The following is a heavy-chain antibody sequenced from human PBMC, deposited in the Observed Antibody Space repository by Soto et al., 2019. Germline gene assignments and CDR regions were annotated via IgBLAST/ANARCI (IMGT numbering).Heavy chain of an antibody. CDR1: GGSITNYY. D-gene: IGHD3-10*01. J-gene: IGHJ6*02. CDR3: ARHGFGPLPGLVDV. V-gene: IGHV4-59*08. Sequence: QVQLQESGPGLVKPSETLSLTCTVSGGSITNYYCSWFRQPPGKGLEWIGYIQYNGYSAYNLSLKRRVTMSMDTSKPQFSLMVESVTATDTAVYYCARHGFGPLPGLVDVWGQGTTVIVSS. CDR2: IQYNGYS.